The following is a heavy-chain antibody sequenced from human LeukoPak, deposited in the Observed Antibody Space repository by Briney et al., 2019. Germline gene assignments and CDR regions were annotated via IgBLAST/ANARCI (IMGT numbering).Heavy chain of an antibody. Sequence: GASVKVSCKASRYTFIGYYMHWVRQAPGQGLEWMGWINPNSGGTNYAQKFQGRVTMTRDTSISTAYMELSRLRSDDTAVYYCARRTAGGRCFDYWGQGTLVTVSS. V-gene: IGHV1-2*02. J-gene: IGHJ4*02. CDR3: ARRTAGGRCFDY. CDR1: RYTFIGYY. D-gene: IGHD6-13*01. CDR2: INPNSGGT.